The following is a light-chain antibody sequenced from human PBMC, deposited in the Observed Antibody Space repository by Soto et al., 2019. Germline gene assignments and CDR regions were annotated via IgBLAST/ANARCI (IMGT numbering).Light chain of an antibody. Sequence: EIVLTQSPGTLSLSPGERATLSCRTSQSVSNNYLAWYQQKPGQAPRLLIYGASSRATGIPDRFSGSGSETDFTLTISRLEPEDFAVYYCQQYGSSPPEAFGQGTKVEIK. CDR3: QQYGSSPPEA. V-gene: IGKV3-20*01. J-gene: IGKJ1*01. CDR2: GAS. CDR1: QSVSNNY.